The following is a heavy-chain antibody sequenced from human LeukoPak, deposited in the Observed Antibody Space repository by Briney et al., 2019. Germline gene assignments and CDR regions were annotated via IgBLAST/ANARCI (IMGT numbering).Heavy chain of an antibody. CDR3: SSTPGDSYYYYGMDV. Sequence: SVKVSCKASGGTFSSYAISWVRQAPGEGLEWMGRIIPIFGIANYAQKFQGRVTITADKSTSTAYMELSSLRSEDTAVYYCSSTPGDSYYYYGMDVWGQGTTVTVSS. CDR2: IIPIFGIA. V-gene: IGHV1-69*04. CDR1: GGTFSSYA. J-gene: IGHJ6*02. D-gene: IGHD3-16*01.